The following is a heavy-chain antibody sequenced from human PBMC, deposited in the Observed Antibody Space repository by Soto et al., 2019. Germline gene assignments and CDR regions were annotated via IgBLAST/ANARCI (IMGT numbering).Heavy chain of an antibody. V-gene: IGHV3-23*01. CDR2: INGGRS. CDR3: ASQAWDL. CDR1: GITFSRYD. J-gene: IGHJ5*02. Sequence: EVQLLESGGGLVQPGGSLRLSCEASGITFSRYDMSWVRQAPGKGLEWVSAINGGRSVYGACVEGRCTVSRYNSKNTLYLQMIGLRVEDTAIYYCASQAWDLWSQGTLVTVSS.